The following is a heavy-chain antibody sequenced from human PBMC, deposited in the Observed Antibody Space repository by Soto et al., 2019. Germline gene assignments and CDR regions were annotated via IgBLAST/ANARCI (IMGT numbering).Heavy chain of an antibody. CDR1: GFTFISNW. V-gene: IGHV3-74*01. CDR2: INSDGSDT. D-gene: IGHD4-17*01. Sequence: EVQLVESGGGLVRPGGSLRLSCAASGFTFISNWMHWVRQAPGKWLLWVAHINSDGSDTKYADSVKGRFIISRDNAKNTLYLQMNSLRVDDTAVYFCGSGGALGAVWGQGTLVIVSS. J-gene: IGHJ4*02. CDR3: GSGGALGAV.